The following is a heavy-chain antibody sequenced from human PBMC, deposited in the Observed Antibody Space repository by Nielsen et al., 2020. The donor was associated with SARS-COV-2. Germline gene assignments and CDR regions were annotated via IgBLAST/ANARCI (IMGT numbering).Heavy chain of an antibody. CDR2: IYFSGTT. Sequence: SETLSLTCTVSGGSFSDYYWSWIRQPPGKGLEWIGCIYFSGTTKYNPSLRSRVTISVDTSKNQFSLKLNSVTAADTAVYYCARDIGDWETGTTLFDYWGQGTLVTVSS. D-gene: IGHD1-1*01. CDR3: ARDIGDWETGTTLFDY. V-gene: IGHV4-59*01. J-gene: IGHJ4*02. CDR1: GGSFSDYY.